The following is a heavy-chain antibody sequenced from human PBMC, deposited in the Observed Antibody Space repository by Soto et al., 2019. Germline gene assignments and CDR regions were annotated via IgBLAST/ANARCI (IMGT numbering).Heavy chain of an antibody. V-gene: IGHV4-34*01. CDR1: GGSFSGSY. CDR3: ARGESLFRGSFDS. Sequence: QVQLQQWGAGLLKPSETLSLTCAVYGGSFSGSYWNWIRQPPGKGLEWIGEINHNTNTIYNPSLTSRVTISVDTSKNHFSLKLTSVTAADTAVYFCARGESLFRGSFDSWGQGTLVTVSS. J-gene: IGHJ5*01. CDR2: INHNTNT. D-gene: IGHD3-10*02.